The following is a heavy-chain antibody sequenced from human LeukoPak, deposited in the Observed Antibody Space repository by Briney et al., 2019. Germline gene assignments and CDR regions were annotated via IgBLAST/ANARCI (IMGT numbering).Heavy chain of an antibody. CDR1: GFTFNSYG. CDR2: IWYDGSNK. CDR3: ARARTTRGFDY. D-gene: IGHD4-17*01. Sequence: GSLRLSCAASGFTFNSYGIQWVRQAPGKGLEWVAFIWYDGSNKYYADSVKGRFTISRDNSKNTLYLQMNSLRAEDTAVYYCARARTTRGFDYWGQGTLVTVSS. V-gene: IGHV3-33*01. J-gene: IGHJ4*02.